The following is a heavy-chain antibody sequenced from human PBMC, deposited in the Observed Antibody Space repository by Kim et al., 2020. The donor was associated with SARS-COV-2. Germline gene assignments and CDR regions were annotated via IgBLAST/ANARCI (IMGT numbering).Heavy chain of an antibody. J-gene: IGHJ5*02. CDR2: IIPIFGTA. Sequence: SVKVSCKASGGTFSSYAISWVRQAPGQGLEWMGGIIPIFGTANYAQKFQGRVTITADESTSTAYMELSSLRSEDTAVYYCAREVGHYGSAPFDPWGQGTLVTVSS. CDR1: GGTFSSYA. V-gene: IGHV1-69*13. D-gene: IGHD3-10*01. CDR3: AREVGHYGSAPFDP.